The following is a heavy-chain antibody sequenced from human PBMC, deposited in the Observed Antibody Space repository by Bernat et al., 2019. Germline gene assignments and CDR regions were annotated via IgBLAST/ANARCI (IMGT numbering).Heavy chain of an antibody. CDR2: ISYDGNNK. J-gene: IGHJ3*02. Sequence: QVQLVESGGGVVQPGRSLRLSCAASGFTFSSYGMHWVRQAPGKGLEWVAVISYDGNNKYYADSVKGRITISRDNSKNTLYLQMNSLRAEDTAVYYCAKNLGVIGFFGWCFDSWGKGKRVTFP. CDR3: AKNLGVIGFFGWCFDS. D-gene: IGHD3-3*01. CDR1: GFTFSSYG. V-gene: IGHV3-30*18.